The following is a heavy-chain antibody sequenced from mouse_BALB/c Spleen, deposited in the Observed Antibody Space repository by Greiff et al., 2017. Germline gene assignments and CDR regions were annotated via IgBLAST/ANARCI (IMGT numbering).Heavy chain of an antibody. Sequence: QVQLQQPGAELVKPGASVKLSCKASGYTFTSYWMHWVKQRPGQGLEWIGEIDPSDSYTNYNQKFKGKATLTVDKSSSTAYMQLSSLTSEDSAVYYCARGTTATPLMDYWGQGTSVTVSS. CDR1: GYTFTSYW. V-gene: IGHV1-69*02. CDR2: IDPSDSYT. J-gene: IGHJ4*01. CDR3: ARGTTATPLMDY. D-gene: IGHD1-2*01.